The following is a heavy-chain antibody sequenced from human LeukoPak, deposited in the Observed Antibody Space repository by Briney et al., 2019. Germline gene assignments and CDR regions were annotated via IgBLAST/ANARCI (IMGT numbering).Heavy chain of an antibody. CDR1: GFTFSSYS. V-gene: IGHV3-21*01. Sequence: GGSLRLSCAASGFTFSSYSMNWVRQAPGKGLEWVSSISSSSSYIYYADSVKGRFTISRDNAKNSLYLQMNSLRAEDTAVYYCARDRIVATTMFDPWGQRTLVTVSS. CDR3: ARDRIVATTMFDP. J-gene: IGHJ5*02. CDR2: ISSSSSYI. D-gene: IGHD5-12*01.